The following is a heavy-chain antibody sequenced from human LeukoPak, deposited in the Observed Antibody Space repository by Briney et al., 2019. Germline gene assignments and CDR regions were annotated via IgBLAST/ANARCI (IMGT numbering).Heavy chain of an antibody. V-gene: IGHV4-59*01. J-gene: IGHJ4*02. CDR2: IYYSGSA. Sequence: PSETLSLTCTVPGGSISGFYWGWIRQPPGKGLKWIGFIYYSGSANYNPSLKSRVTMSVDMSKNQFSLKLSSVTAADTAFYYCARDRDSSGWFDYWGQGALVTVSS. CDR3: ARDRDSSGWFDY. D-gene: IGHD6-19*01. CDR1: GGSISGFY.